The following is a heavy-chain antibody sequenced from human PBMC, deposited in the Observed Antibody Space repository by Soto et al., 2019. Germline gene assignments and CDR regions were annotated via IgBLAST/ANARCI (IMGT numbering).Heavy chain of an antibody. CDR3: ARGPSGDKVDY. V-gene: IGHV4-30-4*01. CDR2: IYDGGTT. D-gene: IGHD7-27*01. CDR1: GGSISSAAYC. Sequence: SETLSLTCTVSGGSISSAAYCWSWIRQSPDKGLEWIGHIYDGGTTYSSPSLKGRVTISADTSETQFSLKLKSVSAADTAVYYCARGPSGDKVDYWGQGIQVTVSS. J-gene: IGHJ4*02.